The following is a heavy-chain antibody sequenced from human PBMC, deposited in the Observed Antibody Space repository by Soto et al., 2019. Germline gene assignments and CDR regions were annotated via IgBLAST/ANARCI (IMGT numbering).Heavy chain of an antibody. Sequence: SETLSLTGPVSGDSISSGYYYWSWIRQPPGKGLEWIGCIYYSGNTYYNPSLKRRFSISVDTSKNQFSLQLSSVTVADTAVYYCAITYDSSGYRIDYWGQGTLVTVSS. CDR1: GDSISSGYYY. CDR3: AITYDSSGYRIDY. D-gene: IGHD3-22*01. CDR2: IYYSGNT. V-gene: IGHV4-30-4*01. J-gene: IGHJ4*02.